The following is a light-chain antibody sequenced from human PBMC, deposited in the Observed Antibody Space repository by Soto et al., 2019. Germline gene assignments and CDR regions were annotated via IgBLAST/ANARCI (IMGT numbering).Light chain of an antibody. CDR1: QGISSW. CDR3: QQYNSYPVG. V-gene: IGKV1-5*03. Sequence: DIQMTQSPSSVSASVGDRVTITCRASQGISSWLAWYQQKPGKAPKLLIYKASSLESGVPSRFSGSGSGTEFTLTISSLQPDDLATYYCQQYNSYPVGFGQGTKVDIK. J-gene: IGKJ1*01. CDR2: KAS.